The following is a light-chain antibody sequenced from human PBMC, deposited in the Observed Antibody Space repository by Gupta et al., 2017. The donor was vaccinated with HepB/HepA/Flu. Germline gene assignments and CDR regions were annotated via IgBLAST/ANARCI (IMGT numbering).Light chain of an antibody. CDR3: SAWDSSLNVQV. V-gene: IGLV10-54*04. CDR2: RNN. Sequence: AGLTQPPSVSKGLRQTATLTCTGNNNNVGNQGAAWLQQHQGHPPKSLSYRNNDRPSGISERFSASRSGNTASLTITGLQPEDEADYYCSAWDSSLNVQVFGGGTKLTVL. J-gene: IGLJ2*01. CDR1: NNNVGNQG.